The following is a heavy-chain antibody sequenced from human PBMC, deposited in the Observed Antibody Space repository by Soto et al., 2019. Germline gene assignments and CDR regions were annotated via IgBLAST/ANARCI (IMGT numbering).Heavy chain of an antibody. CDR3: ARDRYSSSWYGAVNWFDP. J-gene: IGHJ5*02. D-gene: IGHD6-13*01. Sequence: QVQLVQSGAEVKKPGSSVKVSCKASGGTFSSYAISWVRQAPGQGLEWMGGIIPIFGTANYAQKFQGRVTITEYESTSPAYMELSSLRSEDTAVYYCARDRYSSSWYGAVNWFDPWGEGSLVTVS. CDR1: GGTFSSYA. CDR2: IIPIFGTA. V-gene: IGHV1-69*01.